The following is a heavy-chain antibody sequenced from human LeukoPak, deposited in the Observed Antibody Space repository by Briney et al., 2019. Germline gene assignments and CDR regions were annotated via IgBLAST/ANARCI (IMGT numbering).Heavy chain of an antibody. V-gene: IGHV1-58*01. Sequence: SVKVSCKASELTFSNSAFQWVRQARGQRLEWMGWIVVGSGNTNYAQRFQERVIITRDMSTKTVYMELSSLKSEDTAVYYCAADDQQLILWGQGTLVAVSS. D-gene: IGHD2/OR15-2a*01. CDR1: ELTFSNSA. CDR2: IVVGSGNT. CDR3: AADDQQLIL. J-gene: IGHJ4*02.